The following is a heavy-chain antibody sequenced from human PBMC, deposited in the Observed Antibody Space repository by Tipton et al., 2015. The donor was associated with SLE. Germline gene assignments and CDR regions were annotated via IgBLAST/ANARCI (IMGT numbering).Heavy chain of an antibody. V-gene: IGHV4-34*01. Sequence: LRLSCAVYGGSFSGYYWSWIRQPPGKGLEWIGEINHSGSTNYNPSLKSRVTISVDTSKNQFSLKLGSVTAADTAVYYCARGGGYCSSTSCYPLDYWGQGTLVTVSS. J-gene: IGHJ4*02. CDR2: INHSGST. CDR3: ARGGGYCSSTSCYPLDY. CDR1: GGSFSGYY. D-gene: IGHD2-2*01.